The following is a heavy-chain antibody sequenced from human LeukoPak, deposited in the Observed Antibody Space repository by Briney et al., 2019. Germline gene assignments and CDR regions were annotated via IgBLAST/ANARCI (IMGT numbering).Heavy chain of an antibody. CDR2: ISRSGSYI. D-gene: IGHD3-16*02. Sequence: PGGSLRLSCAASGFTFSSYSRNWVRQAPGKGLEWVSSISRSGSYIYYADSVKGRFTISRDNAKNSLYLQMNSLRAEDTAVYYCARDQAITFGGVIVSDYMDVWGKGTTVTVSS. CDR1: GFTFSSYS. V-gene: IGHV3-21*01. CDR3: ARDQAITFGGVIVSDYMDV. J-gene: IGHJ6*03.